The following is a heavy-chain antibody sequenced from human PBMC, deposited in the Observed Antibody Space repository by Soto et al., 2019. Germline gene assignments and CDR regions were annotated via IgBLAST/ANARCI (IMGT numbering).Heavy chain of an antibody. V-gene: IGHV3-30*03. CDR2: ISFDSRDQ. J-gene: IGHJ2*01. D-gene: IGHD4-17*01. CDR1: GFTFNTYD. Sequence: GGSLRLSCAASGFTFNTYDMHWVRQAPGKGLEWVAMISFDSRDQYYADSFKGRFTISRDNSENTVYLQMNSLRVDDTGVFFCARAKALYGPTDWYFGVWGRGTLVTVSS. CDR3: ARAKALYGPTDWYFGV.